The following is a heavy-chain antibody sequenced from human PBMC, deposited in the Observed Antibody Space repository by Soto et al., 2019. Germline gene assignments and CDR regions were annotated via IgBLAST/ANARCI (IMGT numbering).Heavy chain of an antibody. CDR3: AREIMTTVAIDY. V-gene: IGHV3-74*01. Sequence: PGGSLRLSCAASGFTFSNYWMHWVRQAPGKGLVWVSRINRDGSGTSYADSVKGRFTISRDNAKNTLFLQMSSLRAEDTAVYYCAREIMTTVAIDYWGQGTLVTVSS. CDR2: INRDGSGT. CDR1: GFTFSNYW. J-gene: IGHJ4*02. D-gene: IGHD4-17*01.